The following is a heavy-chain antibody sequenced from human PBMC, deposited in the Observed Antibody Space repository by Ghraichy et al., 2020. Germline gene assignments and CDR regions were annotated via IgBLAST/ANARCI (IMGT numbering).Heavy chain of an antibody. J-gene: IGHJ4*02. D-gene: IGHD3-22*01. V-gene: IGHV4-59*01. CDR3: ARAGYYDGSGYLPDY. CDR2: MYYSGST. CDR1: GGSISSYY. Sequence: SEPLSLTCTVSGGSISSYYWSWIRQPPGKGLEWIGYMYYSGSTNYNPSLKSRVTISVDTSKNQFSLKLSSVTAADTAVYYCARAGYYDGSGYLPDYWGQGTLVTVSS.